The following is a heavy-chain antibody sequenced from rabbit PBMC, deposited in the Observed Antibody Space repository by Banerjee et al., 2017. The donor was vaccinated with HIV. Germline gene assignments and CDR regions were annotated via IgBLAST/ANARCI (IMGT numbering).Heavy chain of an antibody. CDR2: IYNGDGST. D-gene: IGHD4-1*01. V-gene: IGHV1S47*01. CDR3: ARDLAGVIGWNFNL. Sequence: EESGGDLVKPEGSLTLTCTASGFDFSSDAMCWVRQAPGKGLEWIACIYNGDGSTYYASWVNGRFTISRSTSLNTVTLQMTSLTAADTATYFCARDLAGVIGWNFNLWGPGTLVTVS. CDR1: GFDFSSDA. J-gene: IGHJ4*01.